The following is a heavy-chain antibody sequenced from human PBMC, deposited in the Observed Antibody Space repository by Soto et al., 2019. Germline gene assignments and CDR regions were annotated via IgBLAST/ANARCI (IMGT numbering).Heavy chain of an antibody. CDR2: ISGSCGST. Sequence: PGGSLRLSCAASGFTFSTYSMNWVRQAPGKGLEWVSTISGSCGSTYYADSVKGRFTISRDNSKNTLYLQMNSLRAEDTAVYYCAKDQGSSWYEIDYWGQGTLVTVSS. CDR3: AKDQGSSWYEIDY. CDR1: GFTFSTYS. D-gene: IGHD6-13*01. J-gene: IGHJ4*02. V-gene: IGHV3-23*01.